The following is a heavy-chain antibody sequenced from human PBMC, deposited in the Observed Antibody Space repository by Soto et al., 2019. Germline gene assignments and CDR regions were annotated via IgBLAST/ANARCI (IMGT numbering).Heavy chain of an antibody. Sequence: EVQLVESGGGLVQPGRSLRLSCAASGFTFDDYAMHWVRQAPGKGLEWVSGIRWNSGSIGYADSVKGRFTISRDNAKNSLYLQMNGLRAEDTPLYYCAKPNLGYCSRTSCYFQHRGQGTLVPVSS. CDR3: AKPNLGYCSRTSCYFQH. CDR2: IRWNSGSI. J-gene: IGHJ1*01. D-gene: IGHD2-2*01. CDR1: GFTFDDYA. V-gene: IGHV3-9*01.